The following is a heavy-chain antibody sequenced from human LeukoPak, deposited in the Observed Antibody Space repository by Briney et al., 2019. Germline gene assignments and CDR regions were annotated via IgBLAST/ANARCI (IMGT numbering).Heavy chain of an antibody. V-gene: IGHV5-51*01. CDR1: GYSFSNYW. J-gene: IGHJ4*02. CDR2: IYPADSDT. Sequence: GESLKISCKGSGYSFSNYWIGWVRQLPGKGLEWMGIIYPADSDTRYSPSFQGQVTISVDKSITTAYLQWSSLKASDSAMYYCARDGQENSFDYWGQGTVVTVPS. CDR3: ARDGQENSFDY.